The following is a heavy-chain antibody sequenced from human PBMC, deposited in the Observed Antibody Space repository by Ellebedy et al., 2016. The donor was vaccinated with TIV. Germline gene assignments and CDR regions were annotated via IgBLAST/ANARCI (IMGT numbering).Heavy chain of an antibody. V-gene: IGHV4-59*01. Sequence: MPSETLSLTCTVSGGSISSYYWSWIRQPPGKGLEWIGYISYSGSTNYNPSLKSRVSISVDTSKNQFSLRLTSVTAADTAVYYCARVVWQQPVSYAFDIWGQGTLVTVSS. CDR1: GGSISSYY. CDR3: ARVVWQQPVSYAFDI. J-gene: IGHJ4*02. D-gene: IGHD6-13*01. CDR2: ISYSGST.